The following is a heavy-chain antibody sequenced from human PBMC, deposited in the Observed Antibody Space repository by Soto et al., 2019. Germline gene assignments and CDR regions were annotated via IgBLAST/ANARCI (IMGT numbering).Heavy chain of an antibody. Sequence: SGGSLRLSCAASGFSFSDYYMSWIRQAPGKGLEWVSYISSSSSHTNYADSVKGRFTISRDNAKNSLYLQMNSLRVEDTAVYYCARESYTGSFSFDYWGQGTLVTVSS. D-gene: IGHD1-26*01. CDR1: GFSFSDYY. CDR2: ISSSSSHT. J-gene: IGHJ4*02. CDR3: ARESYTGSFSFDY. V-gene: IGHV3-11*05.